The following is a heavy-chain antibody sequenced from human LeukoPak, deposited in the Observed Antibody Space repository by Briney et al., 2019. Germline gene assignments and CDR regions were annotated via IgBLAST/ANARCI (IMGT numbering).Heavy chain of an antibody. D-gene: IGHD3-10*01. V-gene: IGHV1-69*04. CDR1: GGTFSSYA. J-gene: IGHJ4*02. CDR2: IISILGIA. Sequence: ASVKVSCKASGGTFSSYAISCVRQAPGQGLEWIGRIISILGIANYARKFQGRVTITADKSTSTAYMELSSLRSEDTAVYYCARAIRGIPPAPPFDWGQGTLVTVSS. CDR3: ARAIRGIPPAPPFD.